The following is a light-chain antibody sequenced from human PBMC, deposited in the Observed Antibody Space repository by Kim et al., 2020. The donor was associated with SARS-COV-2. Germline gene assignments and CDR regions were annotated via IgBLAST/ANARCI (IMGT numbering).Light chain of an antibody. CDR3: QVWDSSSEHRV. CDR1: GIGSKG. J-gene: IGLJ3*02. CDR2: YDS. Sequence: APGKTARITCGGNGIGSKGVQSYQQKPGQAPVLVIYYDSGRASGIPVRFSGSNSGNTATLTISRVGAGDEADSYCQVWDSSSEHRVFGGGTQLTVL. V-gene: IGLV3-21*04.